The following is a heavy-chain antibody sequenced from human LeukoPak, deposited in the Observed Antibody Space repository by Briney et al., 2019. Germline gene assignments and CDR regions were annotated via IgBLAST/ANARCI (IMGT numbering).Heavy chain of an antibody. CDR2: IHHTGNT. J-gene: IGHJ5*02. CDR3: AAWTNINCFDR. V-gene: IGHV4-59*01. Sequence: SETLSLIYTVSGASITCYYWSWIRQPPGKGLEWIGYIHHTGNTDSNPSLKSRLTLSVDTSKNQFSLRLTSVTAADTAVYHCAAWTNINCFDRWGQGTLVTVSS. D-gene: IGHD3/OR15-3a*01. CDR1: GASITCYY.